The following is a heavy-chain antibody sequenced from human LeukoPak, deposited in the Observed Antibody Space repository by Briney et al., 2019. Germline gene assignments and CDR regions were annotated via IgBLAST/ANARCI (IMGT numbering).Heavy chain of an antibody. Sequence: PSETLSLTCTVSGGSISSSSYYWGWIRQPPGKGLEWIGSIYYSGSTYYNPSLKSRVTISVDTSKNQFSLKLSSVTAADTAVYYCARCSILPAAMGYYYYGMDVWGQGTTVTVSS. CDR2: IYYSGST. D-gene: IGHD2-2*01. CDR1: GGSISSSSYY. V-gene: IGHV4-39*01. J-gene: IGHJ6*02. CDR3: ARCSILPAAMGYYYYGMDV.